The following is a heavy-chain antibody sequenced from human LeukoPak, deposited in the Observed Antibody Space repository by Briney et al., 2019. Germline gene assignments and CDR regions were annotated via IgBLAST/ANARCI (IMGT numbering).Heavy chain of an antibody. V-gene: IGHV4-38-2*02. Sequence: SETLSLTCTVSGYSISSGYYWGWIRQPPGKGLEWIGSIYHSGSTYYNPSLKSRVTISVDTSKNQFSLKLSSVTAADTAVYYCAREIAAAGAFDYWGQGTLVTASS. CDR2: IYHSGST. J-gene: IGHJ4*02. CDR1: GYSISSGYY. D-gene: IGHD6-13*01. CDR3: AREIAAAGAFDY.